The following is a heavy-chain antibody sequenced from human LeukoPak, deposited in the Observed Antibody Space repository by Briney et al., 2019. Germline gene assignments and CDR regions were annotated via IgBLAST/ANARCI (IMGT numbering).Heavy chain of an antibody. J-gene: IGHJ3*02. CDR2: IRYDGSNK. V-gene: IGHV3-30*02. CDR3: AKPYYYGRQSAFDI. Sequence: GGSLRLSCAASGFTFSSYGMHWVRQAPGKGLEWVAFIRYDGSNKYYADSVKGRFTISRDNSKNTLYLQMNSLRAEDTAVYYCAKPYYYGRQSAFDIWGQGTMVTVSS. CDR1: GFTFSSYG. D-gene: IGHD3-10*01.